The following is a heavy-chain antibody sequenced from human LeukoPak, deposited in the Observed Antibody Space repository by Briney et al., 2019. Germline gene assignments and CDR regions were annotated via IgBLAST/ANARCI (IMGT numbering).Heavy chain of an antibody. CDR3: AKEPSLWWSLSYFDY. CDR1: GFTFSSYA. CDR2: ISGSGGST. J-gene: IGHJ4*02. Sequence: QTGGSLRLSCAASGFTFSSYAMSWVRQAPGKGLEWVSAISGSGGSTYYADSVKGRFTISRDNSKNTLYLQMNSLGAEDTAVYYCAKEPSLWWSLSYFDYWGQGTLVTVSS. V-gene: IGHV3-23*01. D-gene: IGHD2-21*01.